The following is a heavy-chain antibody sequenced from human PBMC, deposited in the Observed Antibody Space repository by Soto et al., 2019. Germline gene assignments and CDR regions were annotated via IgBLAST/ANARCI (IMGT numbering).Heavy chain of an antibody. CDR1: GYTFINYY. V-gene: IGHV1-46*01. Sequence: QVQLEQSGAEVKKPGTSVKISCKASGYTFINYYIHWVRQGPGQGLEWTGVINPSGGRTDHSQNFQARVTVTRDASPNTVYLELRNLTSQDTAVYYCARRARGTFHGFDVWGQGTTVIVSS. D-gene: IGHD3-16*01. CDR2: INPSGGRT. CDR3: ARRARGTFHGFDV. J-gene: IGHJ3*01.